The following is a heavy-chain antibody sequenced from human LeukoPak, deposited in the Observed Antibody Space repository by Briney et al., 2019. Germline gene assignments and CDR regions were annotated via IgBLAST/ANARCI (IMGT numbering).Heavy chain of an antibody. J-gene: IGHJ3*02. CDR2: IWYDGSNK. V-gene: IGHV3-33*01. D-gene: IGHD2-2*01. CDR1: GFTFSSYG. CDR3: AREPVRYCSSTSCYVQGDDAFDI. Sequence: GGSLRLSCAASGFTFSSYGMHWVRQAPGKGLEWVAVIWYDGSNKYYADSVKGRFTISRDNSKNTLYLQINSLRAEDTAVYYCAREPVRYCSSTSCYVQGDDAFDIWGQGTMVTVSS.